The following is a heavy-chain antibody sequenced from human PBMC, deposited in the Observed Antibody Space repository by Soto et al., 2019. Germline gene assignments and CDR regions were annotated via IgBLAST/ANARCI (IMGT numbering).Heavy chain of an antibody. V-gene: IGHV3-30*18. CDR2: ISYDGSNK. J-gene: IGHJ4*02. CDR3: ANSIGYYYDSSGYYYPID. D-gene: IGHD3-22*01. Sequence: GGSLRLSCTASGFTFSSYGMHWVRQAPGKGLEWVAVISYDGSNKYYADYVKSRFTISRDNSKNTLYLQMNSLRAEDTAVYYCANSIGYYYDSSGYYYPIDWGQGTLVTVSS. CDR1: GFTFSSYG.